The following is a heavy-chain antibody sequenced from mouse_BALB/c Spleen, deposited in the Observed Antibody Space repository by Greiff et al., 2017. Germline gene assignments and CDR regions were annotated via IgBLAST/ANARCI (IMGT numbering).Heavy chain of an antibody. J-gene: IGHJ4*01. V-gene: IGHV5-17*02. Sequence: EVKLVESGGGLVQPGGSRKLSCAASGFTFSSFGMHWVRQAPEKGLEWVAYISSGSSTIYYADTVKGRFTISRDNPKNTLFLQMTSLRSEDTAMYYCARSLTGAMDYWGQGTSVTVSS. CDR3: ARSLTGAMDY. CDR2: ISSGSSTI. CDR1: GFTFSSFG.